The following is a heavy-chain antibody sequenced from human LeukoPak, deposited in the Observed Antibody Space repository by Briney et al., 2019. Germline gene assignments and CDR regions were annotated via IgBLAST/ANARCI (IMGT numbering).Heavy chain of an antibody. CDR3: ARRPFNYDILTGYSSFYDY. Sequence: RRGESLKISCKGSGYSFTSYWIGWVRQLPGKGLEWMGIIYPGDSDTRYSPSFQGQVTISADKSISTAYLQWSSLKASDTAMYYCARRPFNYDILTGYSSFYDYWGQGTLVTVSS. CDR2: IYPGDSDT. D-gene: IGHD3-9*01. J-gene: IGHJ4*02. CDR1: GYSFTSYW. V-gene: IGHV5-51*01.